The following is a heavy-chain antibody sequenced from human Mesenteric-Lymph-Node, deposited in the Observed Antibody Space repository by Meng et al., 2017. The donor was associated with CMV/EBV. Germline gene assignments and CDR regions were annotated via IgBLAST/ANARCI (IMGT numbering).Heavy chain of an antibody. CDR3: ARVMTTVTTHDAFDI. CDR2: MYYSGSS. J-gene: IGHJ3*02. D-gene: IGHD4-11*01. V-gene: IGHV4-59*01. CDR1: GGTINNYN. Sequence: SETLSLTCTVSGGTINNYNWNWIRQAPGRGLEWIGYMYYSGSSNYNPSLKSRVTLSVDTSQNQFSLKLSSVTAADTAVYYCARVMTTVTTHDAFDIWGQGTMVTVSS.